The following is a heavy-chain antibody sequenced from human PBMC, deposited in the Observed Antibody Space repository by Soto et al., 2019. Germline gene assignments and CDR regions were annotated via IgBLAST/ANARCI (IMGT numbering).Heavy chain of an antibody. Sequence: QVQLQESGPGLVKPSQTLSLTCTVSGGSISNGGYYWSWVRQYPGKGLEWIGYIYYSGSAYYNPSHKSRATISVNISKNQFYLKLVSVTAADAAVYYCARYLGGGYSSGCSCSDAFDFWGQGTLVTVSS. CDR1: GGSISNGGYY. CDR3: ARYLGGGYSSGCSCSDAFDF. J-gene: IGHJ3*01. CDR2: IYYSGSA. V-gene: IGHV4-31*03. D-gene: IGHD2-15*01.